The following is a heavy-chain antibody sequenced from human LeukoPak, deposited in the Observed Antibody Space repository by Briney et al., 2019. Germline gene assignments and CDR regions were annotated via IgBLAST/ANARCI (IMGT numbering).Heavy chain of an antibody. CDR3: AREDPQTTVPEGMDV. D-gene: IGHD4-17*01. Sequence: SETLSLTCTVSGGSISHYYWSWLQQSPGQGLEGIGYIYYGGTTNYNPSLKSRVTISVDTSSNQVSLQLRSVTAADTAVYYCAREDPQTTVPEGMDVWGQGTTVIVSS. J-gene: IGHJ6*02. V-gene: IGHV4-59*01. CDR2: IYYGGTT. CDR1: GGSISHYY.